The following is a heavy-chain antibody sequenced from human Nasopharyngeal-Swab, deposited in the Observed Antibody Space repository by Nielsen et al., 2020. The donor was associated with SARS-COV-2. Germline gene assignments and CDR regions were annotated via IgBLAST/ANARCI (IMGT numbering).Heavy chain of an antibody. CDR3: ARVGGSSPLDY. CDR2: IYSGGST. V-gene: IGHV3-66*01. J-gene: IGHJ4*02. CDR1: EFTVSSNY. Sequence: GGSLRLSCAASEFTVSSNYMSWVRQAPGKGLEWVSVIYSGGSTYYADSVKGRFTISRDNSKNTLYLQMNSLRAEDTAVYYCARVGGSSPLDYWGQGTLVTVSS. D-gene: IGHD6-13*01.